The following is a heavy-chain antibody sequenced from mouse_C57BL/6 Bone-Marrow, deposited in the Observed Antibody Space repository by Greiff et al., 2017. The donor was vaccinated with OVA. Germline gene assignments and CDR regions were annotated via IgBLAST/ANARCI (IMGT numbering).Heavy chain of an antibody. Sequence: QVQLKQPGAELVKPGASVKVSCKASGYTFTSYWMHWVKQRPGQGLEWIGRINPSDGDTNYNEKFKGKATLTVDKSSSTAYMQLSSLTSEDSAVYVCAIYYYGSSSVYFDYGGQGNTLTVSS. D-gene: IGHD1-1*01. CDR3: AIYYYGSSSVYFDY. J-gene: IGHJ2*01. CDR2: INPSDGDT. CDR1: GYTFTSYW. V-gene: IGHV1-74*01.